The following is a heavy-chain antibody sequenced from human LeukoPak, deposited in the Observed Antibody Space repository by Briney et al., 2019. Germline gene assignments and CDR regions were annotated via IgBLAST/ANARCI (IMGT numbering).Heavy chain of an antibody. CDR3: ARVRYYDFWSGYYATFDY. Sequence: ASVKVSCKASGYTFTSYYMHWVRQAPGQGLEWMGWISAYNGNTNYAQKLQGRVTMTTDTSTSTAYMELRSLRSDDTAVYYCARVRYYDFWSGYYATFDYWGQGTLVTVSS. CDR2: ISAYNGNT. J-gene: IGHJ4*02. D-gene: IGHD3-3*01. V-gene: IGHV1-18*04. CDR1: GYTFTSYY.